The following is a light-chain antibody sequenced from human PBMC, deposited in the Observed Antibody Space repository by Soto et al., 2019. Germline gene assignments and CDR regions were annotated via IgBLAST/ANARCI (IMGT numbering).Light chain of an antibody. Sequence: QSVLTQPPSASGTPGQRVTISCSGSSSNIGTNTVNWYRHLPGTAPKLLIYGTSQRPSGVPDRFSGSKSGTSASLAISGLQSEDEADYFCATWEDSLSGPVFGGGTKVTVL. J-gene: IGLJ2*01. CDR1: SSNIGTNT. CDR2: GTS. CDR3: ATWEDSLSGPV. V-gene: IGLV1-44*01.